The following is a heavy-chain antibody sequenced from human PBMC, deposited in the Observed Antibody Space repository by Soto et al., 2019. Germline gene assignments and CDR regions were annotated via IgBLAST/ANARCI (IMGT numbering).Heavy chain of an antibody. V-gene: IGHV1-46*01. CDR1: GDTFTSYY. CDR3: ARAGSIWFGMDY. J-gene: IGHJ4*02. CDR2: INPSGGST. Sequence: GASVKVSCKASGDTFTSYYMHWVRQAPGQGLEWMGIINPSGGSTSYAQKFQGRVTMTRDTSTSTVYMELSSLRSEDTAVYYCARAGSIWFGMDYWGQGTLVTVSS. D-gene: IGHD3-10*01.